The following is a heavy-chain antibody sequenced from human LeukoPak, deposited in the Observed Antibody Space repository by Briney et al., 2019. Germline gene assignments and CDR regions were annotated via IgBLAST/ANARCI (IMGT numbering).Heavy chain of an antibody. D-gene: IGHD3-22*01. CDR1: GGSISSYY. J-gene: IGHJ4*02. Sequence: ASETLSLTCTVSGGSISSYYWCWIWPPVRKGLETIGHISTSGSTNYNTSLKSRVTMSVDTSKSQFSLKLSSVTAPDTGLYYCARVRYSDSSVLTRKRSYYFDYWGQGTLVTVSS. CDR3: ARVRYSDSSVLTRKRSYYFDY. V-gene: IGHV4-4*07. CDR2: ISTSGST.